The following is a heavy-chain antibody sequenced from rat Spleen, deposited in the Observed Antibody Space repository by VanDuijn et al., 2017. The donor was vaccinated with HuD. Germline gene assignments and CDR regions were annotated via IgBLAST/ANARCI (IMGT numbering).Heavy chain of an antibody. CDR1: GFTFNDYY. CDR3: VRQGYLRDWYFDF. D-gene: IGHD2-5*01. CDR2: IIYDGSRT. Sequence: EVQLVESGGGLVQPGRSLKLSCVASGFTFNDYYMAWVRQAPTKGLEWVATIIYDGSRTYYRDSVKGRFTISRDNAKSTLYLELDSLRSEDMATYYCVRQGYLRDWYFDFWGPGTMVTVSS. J-gene: IGHJ1*01. V-gene: IGHV5-7*01.